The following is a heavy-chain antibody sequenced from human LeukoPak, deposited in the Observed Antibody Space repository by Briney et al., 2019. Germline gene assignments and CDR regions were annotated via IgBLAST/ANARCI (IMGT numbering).Heavy chain of an antibody. Sequence: SETLSLTCTVSGGSISTDYWSWIRQPAGKGLEYIGRICTSGSTNYNPSLKTRLTMSLDTSKHQFSLKLSSVTAADTAVYYCALTTVTREDYWGQGTLVTVSS. V-gene: IGHV4-4*07. CDR1: GGSISTDY. CDR2: ICTSGST. J-gene: IGHJ4*02. D-gene: IGHD4-17*01. CDR3: ALTTVTREDY.